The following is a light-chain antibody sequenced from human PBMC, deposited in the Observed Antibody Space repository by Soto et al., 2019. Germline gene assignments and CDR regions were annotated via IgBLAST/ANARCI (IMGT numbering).Light chain of an antibody. CDR2: SNN. CDR3: AAWDASLNGYV. J-gene: IGLJ1*01. CDR1: ISNIGSTV. Sequence: QLVLTQPPSASGTPGQRVTISCSGSISNIGSTVVNWYQHLPGTAPKLLVYSNNQRPSGVPGRFSGSKSGTSASLAISGLQSDDEADYFCAAWDASLNGYVFGTGTKLTVL. V-gene: IGLV1-44*01.